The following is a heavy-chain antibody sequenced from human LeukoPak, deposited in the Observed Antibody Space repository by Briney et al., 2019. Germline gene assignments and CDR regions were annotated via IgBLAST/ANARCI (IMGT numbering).Heavy chain of an antibody. J-gene: IGHJ6*02. CDR2: ISSSSSSYI. V-gene: IGHV3-21*01. CDR1: GFTFSSYS. D-gene: IGHD4-17*01. Sequence: GRSLRLPCAASGFTFSSYSMNWVRQAPGKGLEWVSSISSSSSSYIYYADSVKGRFTISRDNAKNSLYLQMNSLRAEDTAVYYCARVRFGDYEGYYYYGMDVWGQGTTVTVSS. CDR3: ARVRFGDYEGYYYYGMDV.